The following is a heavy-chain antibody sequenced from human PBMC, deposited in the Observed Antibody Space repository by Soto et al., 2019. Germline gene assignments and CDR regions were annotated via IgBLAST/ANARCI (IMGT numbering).Heavy chain of an antibody. CDR3: ARGSISAYVELDY. V-gene: IGHV1-3*01. CDR2: INAGNGNT. CDR1: GYTFTTYA. Sequence: QVQLVQSGAEGKKPGASVKVSCKASGYTFTTYAIHWVRQAPGQRLEWMGWINAGNGNTKYSQKFQGRVTILRDTSASTAYMELSSLRSEDTAVYYCARGSISAYVELDYWGQGTLVTFSS. J-gene: IGHJ4*02. D-gene: IGHD6-6*01.